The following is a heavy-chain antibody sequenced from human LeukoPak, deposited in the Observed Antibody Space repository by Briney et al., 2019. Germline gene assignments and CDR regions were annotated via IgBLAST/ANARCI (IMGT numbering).Heavy chain of an antibody. J-gene: IGHJ4*02. CDR1: GYTFTSYG. V-gene: IGHV1-18*01. CDR3: ARTSSSWYFDY. Sequence: ASVKVSCKASGYTFTSYGTTWVRQAPGQGLEWMGWISAYNGNTNYAQKLQGRVTMTTDTSTSTAYMELRSLRSDDTAVYYCARTSSSWYFDYWGQGTLVTVSS. D-gene: IGHD6-13*01. CDR2: ISAYNGNT.